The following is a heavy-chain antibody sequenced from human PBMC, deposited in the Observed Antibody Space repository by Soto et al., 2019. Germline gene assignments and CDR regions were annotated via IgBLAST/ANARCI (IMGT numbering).Heavy chain of an antibody. CDR2: FRESGGTT. Sequence: PGGSLRLSCAASGFGFTFSTSAMSWVRQAPGKGLEWVSTFRESGGTTHYANSVKGRFTISRDNSKNTLYLQMSSLRAEDTAVYYCVSEGSYRNFDYWGQGTLVTVSS. V-gene: IGHV3-23*01. CDR3: VSEGSYRNFDY. CDR1: GFGFTFSTSA. D-gene: IGHD1-26*01. J-gene: IGHJ4*02.